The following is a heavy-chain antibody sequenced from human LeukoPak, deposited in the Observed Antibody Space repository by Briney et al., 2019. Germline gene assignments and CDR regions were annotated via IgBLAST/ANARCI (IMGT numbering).Heavy chain of an antibody. D-gene: IGHD2-15*01. CDR1: GFTFRRLA. V-gene: IGHV3-21*01. J-gene: IGHJ5*02. Sequence: PGGSLRLSCAASGFTFRRLAMTWVRQAPGRGLEWVSSITGGSNYMYYRDSVKGRFTISRDNARNSLYLEMNSLRADDTAMYFCAGTVVPGGGWFGPWGQGTLVIVS. CDR2: ITGGSNYM. CDR3: AGTVVPGGGWFGP.